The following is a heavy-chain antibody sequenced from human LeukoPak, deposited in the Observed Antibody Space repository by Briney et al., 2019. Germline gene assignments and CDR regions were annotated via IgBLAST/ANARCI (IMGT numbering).Heavy chain of an antibody. J-gene: IGHJ4*02. CDR2: IKQDGSQR. CDR1: GFTFSDYW. D-gene: IGHD6-6*01. V-gene: IGHV3-7*01. Sequence: GGSLRLSCTASGFTFSDYWMTWVRQAPGKGPEWVANIKQDGSQRYYVDSVRGRFTISRDNAKNSLFLRMNGLRAEATAVYYCARRGGSSSRRSPIDYWGQGTLVTVSS. CDR3: ARRGGSSSRRSPIDY.